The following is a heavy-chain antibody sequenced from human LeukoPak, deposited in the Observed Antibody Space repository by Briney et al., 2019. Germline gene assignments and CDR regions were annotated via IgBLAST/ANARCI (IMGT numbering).Heavy chain of an antibody. CDR3: ARGHTAVTRHFDF. J-gene: IGHJ4*02. CDR2: ISSGSSTI. Sequence: PGGSLRLSCEASGFTFTTYSMTWVRQAPGKGLEWVSIISSGSSTIFSADALKGRFTISRDDAKNLLYLDMNSLRAEDTAVYYCARGHTAVTRHFDFWGQGTLVTVSS. D-gene: IGHD4-17*01. V-gene: IGHV3-21*01. CDR1: GFTFTTYS.